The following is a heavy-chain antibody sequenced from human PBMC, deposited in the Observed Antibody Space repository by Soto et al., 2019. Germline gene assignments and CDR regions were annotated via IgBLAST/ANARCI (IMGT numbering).Heavy chain of an antibody. CDR3: ARTSMQSRGFSYGHGGMDV. CDR1: GYSFTSYW. J-gene: IGHJ6*02. Sequence: GESLKISCKGSGYSFTSYWISWVRQMPGKGLEWMGRIDPSDSYTNYSPSFQGHVTISADKSISTAYLQWSSLKASDTAMYYCARTSMQSRGFSYGHGGMDVWGQGTTVTVSS. D-gene: IGHD5-18*01. CDR2: IDPSDSYT. V-gene: IGHV5-10-1*01.